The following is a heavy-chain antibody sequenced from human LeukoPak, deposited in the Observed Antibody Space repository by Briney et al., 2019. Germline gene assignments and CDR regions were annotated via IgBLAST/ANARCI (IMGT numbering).Heavy chain of an antibody. D-gene: IGHD6-19*01. Sequence: GASVKVSCKTSNYTLSNYGITWVRQAPGQGLEWMGWIGAYSGNSEFAQKFQGRITMTTDASSGTAYMELTNLTSDDTAVYFCARDSSAFYGSEYFQHWGQGTLVTVSS. CDR3: ARDSSAFYGSEYFQH. V-gene: IGHV1-18*01. CDR2: IGAYSGNS. CDR1: NYTLSNYG. J-gene: IGHJ1*01.